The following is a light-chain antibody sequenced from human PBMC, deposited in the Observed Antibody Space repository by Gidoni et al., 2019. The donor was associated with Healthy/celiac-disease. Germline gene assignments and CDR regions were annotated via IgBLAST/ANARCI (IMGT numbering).Light chain of an antibody. V-gene: IGKV4-1*01. J-gene: IGKJ1*01. CDR2: RAS. CDR3: QQYYSYPGT. Sequence: DIVMTQSPDSPAVSLGERATITCKSSQSVLYSSNNKNYLAWYQQKPGQPPKLLIYRASSRESGVPDRFSGSGSGTEFTLTISSLQADDVAIYYCQQYYSYPGTFGQGTKVEIK. CDR1: QSVLYSSNNKNY.